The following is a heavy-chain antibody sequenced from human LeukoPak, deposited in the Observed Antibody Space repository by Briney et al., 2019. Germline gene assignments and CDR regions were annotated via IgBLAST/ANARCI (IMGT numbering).Heavy chain of an antibody. V-gene: IGHV4-34*01. CDR1: GGSFSGYY. CDR2: INHNGST. CDR3: ARAQWELPYDY. J-gene: IGHJ4*02. D-gene: IGHD1-26*01. Sequence: SETLSVTCAVYGGSFSGYYWSWIRQPPGKGLEWIGEINHNGSTNYNPSLKSRVTISVDTSKNQFSLKLSSVTAADTAVYYCARAQWELPYDYWGQGTLVTVSS.